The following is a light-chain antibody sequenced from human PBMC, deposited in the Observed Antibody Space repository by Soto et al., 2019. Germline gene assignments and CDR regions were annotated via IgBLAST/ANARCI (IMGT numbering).Light chain of an antibody. J-gene: IGLJ1*01. V-gene: IGLV2-23*01. Sequence: QSMLTQPASVSGSPGQSITISCTGTSSDVGSYNFVSWYQQHPGKAPKLMIYEGDKRPSGVSDRFSGSKSGNTASLTISGLQSEDEADYYCCSYAGSSTYVFGTGTKVTVL. CDR3: CSYAGSSTYV. CDR2: EGD. CDR1: SSDVGSYNF.